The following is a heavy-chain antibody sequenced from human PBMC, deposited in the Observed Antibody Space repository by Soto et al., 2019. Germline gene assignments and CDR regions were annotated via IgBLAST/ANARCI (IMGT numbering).Heavy chain of an antibody. D-gene: IGHD5-12*01. Sequence: QVQLQESGPGLVKPSETLSLTCTVSGGSIRSYYWSWIRPPPGRGLEWIAYISYSGSTNFNPSLKSRLTVSMDTSKGQFSRRLSSVTAADTALYYCARHKGRGYEGAFDIWGQGTMVTVSS. CDR3: ARHKGRGYEGAFDI. V-gene: IGHV4-59*08. J-gene: IGHJ3*02. CDR2: ISYSGST. CDR1: GGSIRSYY.